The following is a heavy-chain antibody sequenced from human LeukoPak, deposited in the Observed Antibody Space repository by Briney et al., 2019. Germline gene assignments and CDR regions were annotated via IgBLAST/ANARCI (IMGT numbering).Heavy chain of an antibody. D-gene: IGHD2-2*01. V-gene: IGHV3-15*01. CDR3: TTRYCSSTSCSEVMDV. CDR2: IKSKTDGGTT. Sequence: GGSLRLSCAASGFTFSNPWMSWVRQAPGKGLEWVGRIKSKTDGGTTDYAAPVKGRFTISRDDSKNTLYLQMNSLKTEDTAVYYCTTRYCSSTSCSEVMDVWGKGTTVTVSS. CDR1: GFTFSNPW. J-gene: IGHJ6*04.